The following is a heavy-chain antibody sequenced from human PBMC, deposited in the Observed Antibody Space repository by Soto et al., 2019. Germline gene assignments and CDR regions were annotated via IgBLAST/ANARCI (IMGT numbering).Heavy chain of an antibody. J-gene: IGHJ6*02. CDR1: GFTVSSNY. Sequence: EVQLVESGGGLVQPGGSLRLSCAASGFTVSSNYMSWVRQAPGKGLEWVSVIYSGGSTYYADSVKGRFTISRDNSKNTLYLQMNSLRAEDTAVYYCARDKRGVRYYYYYGMDVWGQGTTVTVSS. CDR3: ARDKRGVRYYYYYGMDV. D-gene: IGHD3-10*01. V-gene: IGHV3-66*01. CDR2: IYSGGST.